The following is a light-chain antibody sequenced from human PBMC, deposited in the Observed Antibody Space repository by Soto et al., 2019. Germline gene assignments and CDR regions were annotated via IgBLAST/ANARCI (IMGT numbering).Light chain of an antibody. J-gene: IGLJ2*01. CDR3: SSYAGNTIFVL. CDR2: EVS. Sequence: QSALTQPPSASGSPGQSVTISCTGSSSDVGGSNYVSWYQQHPGKVPKLIIYEVSKRFSGVPDRFSGSKSGSTASLTVSGLQTEDEAHYYCSSYAGNTIFVLFGGGTKLTVL. CDR1: SSDVGGSNY. V-gene: IGLV2-8*01.